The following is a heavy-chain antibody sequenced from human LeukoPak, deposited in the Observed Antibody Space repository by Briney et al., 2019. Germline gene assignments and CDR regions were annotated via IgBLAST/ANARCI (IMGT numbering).Heavy chain of an antibody. D-gene: IGHD1-1*01. J-gene: IGHJ4*02. CDR2: IIPILGIA. CDR3: ARSYQSKQLERRRGQDYKAYYFDY. Sequence: ASVKVSCKASGGTFSSYAISWVRQAPGQGLEWMGRIIPILGIANYAQKFQGRVTITADKSTSTAYMELSSLRSEDTAVYYCARSYQSKQLERRRGQDYKAYYFDYWGQGTLVTVSS. CDR1: GGTFSSYA. V-gene: IGHV1-69*04.